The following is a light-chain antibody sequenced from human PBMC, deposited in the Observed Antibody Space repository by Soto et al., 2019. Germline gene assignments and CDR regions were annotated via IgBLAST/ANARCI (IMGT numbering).Light chain of an antibody. CDR2: AAS. Sequence: VLTQSPATLSVSPGESATLSCRASQSVSSHLAWYQQKPGQAPRLLIYAASSRATGIADRFSGSGSGTDFTLSVSRLEPEDFAVYYCQQYGSSPRTFGQGTKVDIK. CDR3: QQYGSSPRT. CDR1: QSVSSH. V-gene: IGKV3-20*01. J-gene: IGKJ1*01.